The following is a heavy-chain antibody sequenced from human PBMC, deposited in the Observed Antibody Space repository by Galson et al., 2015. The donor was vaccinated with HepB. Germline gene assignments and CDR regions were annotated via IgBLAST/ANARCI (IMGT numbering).Heavy chain of an antibody. CDR3: ARMNSSGWYEYYFDY. Sequence: PALVKPTQTLTLTCTFSGFSLSTSGMCVSWIRQPPGKALEWLARIDWDDDKYYSTSLKTRLTISKDTSKNQVVLTMTNMDPVDTATYYCARMNSSGWYEYYFDYWGQVTLVTVSS. J-gene: IGHJ4*02. V-gene: IGHV2-70*11. CDR1: GFSLSTSGMC. CDR2: IDWDDDK. D-gene: IGHD6-19*01.